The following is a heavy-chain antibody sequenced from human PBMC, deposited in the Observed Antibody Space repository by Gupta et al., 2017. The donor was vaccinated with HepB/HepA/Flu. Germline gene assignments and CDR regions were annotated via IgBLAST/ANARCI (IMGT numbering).Heavy chain of an antibody. CDR1: GFTFSSYA. CDR3: AEGLTATGYHYGMDV. D-gene: IGHD5-18*01. Sequence: EVQLLESGGGLVQPGGSLRLSCAASGFTFSSYAMNWVRQSPGKGLEWVSTISGSGGSTYYADSVRGRFTLSRDNSKNTLYLQMNSLRAEDTAVYFCAEGLTATGYHYGMDVWGQGTTVTVSS. V-gene: IGHV3-23*01. J-gene: IGHJ6*02. CDR2: ISGSGGST.